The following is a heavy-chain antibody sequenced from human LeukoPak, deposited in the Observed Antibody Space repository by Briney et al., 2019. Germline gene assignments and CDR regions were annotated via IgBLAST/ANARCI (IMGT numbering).Heavy chain of an antibody. CDR2: IYYGGST. Sequence: SETLSLTCTVSGGSISSYYWSWIRQPPGKGLEWIGYIYYGGSTNYNPSLKSRVTISVDTSKNQFSLKLSSVTAADTAVYYCARFRYSSSLIDYWGQGTLVTVSS. J-gene: IGHJ4*02. CDR3: ARFRYSSSLIDY. D-gene: IGHD6-13*01. CDR1: GGSISSYY. V-gene: IGHV4-59*08.